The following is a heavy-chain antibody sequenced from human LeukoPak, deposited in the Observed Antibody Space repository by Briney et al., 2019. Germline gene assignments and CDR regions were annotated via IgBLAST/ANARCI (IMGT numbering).Heavy chain of an antibody. CDR3: ARAETLTGVDY. V-gene: IGHV4-34*01. J-gene: IGHJ4*02. Sequence: SETLSLTCAVYGGSFSGYYWSWIRQPPGKGLEWIGEINHSGSTNYNPSLKSRVTISVDTSKNQFSRKLSSVTAADTAVYYCARAETLTGVDYWGQGTLVTVSS. CDR1: GGSFSGYY. D-gene: IGHD3-9*01. CDR2: INHSGST.